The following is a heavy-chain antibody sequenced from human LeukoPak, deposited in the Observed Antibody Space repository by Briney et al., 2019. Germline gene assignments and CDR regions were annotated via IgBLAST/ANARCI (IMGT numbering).Heavy chain of an antibody. J-gene: IGHJ4*02. Sequence: GGSLRLSCAASGFTFSSYWMRWVRQAPGKGLVWVSRINSDGSRTTYADSVKGRFTISRDNAKNTLSLQMSSLRAEDTAVYYCARDKDWLLYDYWGQGTLVTVSS. CDR3: ARDKDWLLYDY. V-gene: IGHV3-74*01. D-gene: IGHD3/OR15-3a*01. CDR1: GFTFSSYW. CDR2: INSDGSRT.